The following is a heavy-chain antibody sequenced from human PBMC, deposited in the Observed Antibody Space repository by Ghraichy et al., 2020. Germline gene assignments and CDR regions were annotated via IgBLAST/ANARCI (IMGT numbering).Heavy chain of an antibody. V-gene: IGHV3-64D*06. D-gene: IGHD3/OR15-3a*01. Sequence: GGSLRLSCSASGFSFGSYSMHWVRQAPGKGLQYVSTLSSNGNSTYYVDSVKGRFTISRDISKNTLYLQMSSLRAEDTAIYYCVKEKFTMGWFFDYWGQGSDVTLSS. CDR1: GFSFGSYS. J-gene: IGHJ4*02. CDR2: LSSNGNST. CDR3: VKEKFTMGWFFDY.